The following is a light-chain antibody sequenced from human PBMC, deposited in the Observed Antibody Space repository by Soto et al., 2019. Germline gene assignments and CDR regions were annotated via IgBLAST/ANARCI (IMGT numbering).Light chain of an antibody. CDR1: QSVSSNY. CDR3: QQFGTSPPST. J-gene: IGKJ5*01. V-gene: IGKV3-20*01. CDR2: GAS. Sequence: EIVLTQSPGTLSLSPGERATLSCRASQSVSSNYLAWYQQKPGQAPRLLIYGASSRATAIPDRFSGSGSGTDFALTISRLEPEDFAVYYCQQFGTSPPSTLGQGTRLEIK.